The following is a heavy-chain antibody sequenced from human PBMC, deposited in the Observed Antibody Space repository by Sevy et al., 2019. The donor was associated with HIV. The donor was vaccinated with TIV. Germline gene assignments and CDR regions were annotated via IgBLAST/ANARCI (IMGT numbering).Heavy chain of an antibody. CDR3: ASGSTVMDV. J-gene: IGHJ6*02. Sequence: GGSLRLSCEASGFTFSDYYMNWIRQAPGKGLEWVSSISISGRMISYADSVKGRFTISRDNAKNSLYLQMNSLRAEDTAVYYCASGSTVMDVWGQGTTVTVSS. V-gene: IGHV3-11*04. CDR1: GFTFSDYY. CDR2: ISISGRMI. D-gene: IGHD4-4*01.